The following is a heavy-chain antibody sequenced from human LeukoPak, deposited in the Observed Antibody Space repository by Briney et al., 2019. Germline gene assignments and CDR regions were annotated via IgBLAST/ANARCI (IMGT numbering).Heavy chain of an antibody. D-gene: IGHD6-19*01. CDR2: IYPGDSDT. Sequence: GESLKISCKGSGYSFTSYCIGWVRQMPGKGLEWMGIIYPGDSDTRYSPSFQGQVTISADKSISTAYLQWSSLKASDTAMYYCARLLAVAGTGWFDPWGQGTLGTVSS. CDR3: ARLLAVAGTGWFDP. CDR1: GYSFTSYC. V-gene: IGHV5-51*01. J-gene: IGHJ5*02.